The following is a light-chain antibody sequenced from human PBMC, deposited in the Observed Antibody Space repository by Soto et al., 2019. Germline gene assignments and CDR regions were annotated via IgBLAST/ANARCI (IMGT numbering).Light chain of an antibody. Sequence: DTMMTQSPDTLSVSLGERATLSCRASQSLRSSLAWYQQKPGQAPRLLIYDASTRATGIPARFSGSGSGTDFTLTISGLQSEEFAVYYCQQYNNWPQTFGQGTKVDIK. CDR2: DAS. V-gene: IGKV3-15*01. J-gene: IGKJ1*01. CDR1: QSLRSS. CDR3: QQYNNWPQT.